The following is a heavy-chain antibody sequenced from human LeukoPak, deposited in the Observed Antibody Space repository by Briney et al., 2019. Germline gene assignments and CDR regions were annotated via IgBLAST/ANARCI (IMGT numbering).Heavy chain of an antibody. CDR1: GGPISGYY. Sequence: SETLSLTCAVSGGPISGYYWIWIRQPPGKGLEWIGYIYYNGITNYNPSLKSRVTISVDTSKNQFSLKLSSVTAADTAVYYCARHLYSGYERVFDYWGQGTLVTVSS. V-gene: IGHV4-59*08. CDR2: IYYNGIT. D-gene: IGHD5-12*01. CDR3: ARHLYSGYERVFDY. J-gene: IGHJ4*02.